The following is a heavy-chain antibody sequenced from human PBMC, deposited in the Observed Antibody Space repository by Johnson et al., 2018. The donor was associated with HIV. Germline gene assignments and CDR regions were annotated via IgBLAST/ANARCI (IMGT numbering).Heavy chain of an antibody. CDR3: AKVRSSSWYDAFDI. J-gene: IGHJ3*02. V-gene: IGHV3-33*06. CDR2: IWYDGSNK. D-gene: IGHD6-13*01. CDR1: GFTFSSYG. Sequence: QVQLVESGGGVVQPGRSLRLSCAASGFTFSSYGMHWVRQAPGKGLEWVAVIWYDGSNKYYADSVKGRFTISRDNSKNTLYLQMNSLRIEDTAVYYGAKVRSSSWYDAFDIWGQVTMVTVSS.